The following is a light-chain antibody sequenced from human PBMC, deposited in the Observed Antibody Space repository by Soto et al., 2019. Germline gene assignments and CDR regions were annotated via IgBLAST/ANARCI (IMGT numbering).Light chain of an antibody. CDR3: HVWDSSSDQYV. CDR1: NIESKS. Sequence: SYELTQPPSVSVAPGQTARIPCGGNNIESKSVHWYQQKPGQPPVLVVYDDGDRPSGIPERFSGSNSGNTVTLTISRVEAGDEADYYCHVWDSSSDQYVFGTGTKVTVL. V-gene: IGLV3-21*02. J-gene: IGLJ1*01. CDR2: DDG.